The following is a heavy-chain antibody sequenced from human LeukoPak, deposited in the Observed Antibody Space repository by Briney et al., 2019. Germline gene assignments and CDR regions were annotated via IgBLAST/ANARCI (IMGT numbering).Heavy chain of an antibody. Sequence: GGSLRLSCVASGFTFRDYWMTWVRQAPGKGLEWVANIKEDGSQINHVDSVKGRFTISRDNAKNSLYPQMNSLRVKDTAVYYCAKHKIAWRTFDCWGQGTLVTVSS. CDR3: AKHKIAWRTFDC. V-gene: IGHV3-7*01. J-gene: IGHJ4*02. CDR1: GFTFRDYW. D-gene: IGHD1/OR15-1a*01. CDR2: IKEDGSQI.